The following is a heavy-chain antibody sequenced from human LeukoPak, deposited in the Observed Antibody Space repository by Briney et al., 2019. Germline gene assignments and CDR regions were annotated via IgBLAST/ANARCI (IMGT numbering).Heavy chain of an antibody. CDR1: GFTFSSYG. D-gene: IGHD3-10*01. Sequence: GGSLRLSCAASGFTFSSYGMHWVRQAPGKGLEYVSAINENEGSTYYANSVKGRFTISRDNSKNTLYLQMGSLRTEDMAVYYCARAYYYHGGFDYWGQGTLVTVSS. CDR2: INENEGST. J-gene: IGHJ4*02. V-gene: IGHV3-64*01. CDR3: ARAYYYHGGFDY.